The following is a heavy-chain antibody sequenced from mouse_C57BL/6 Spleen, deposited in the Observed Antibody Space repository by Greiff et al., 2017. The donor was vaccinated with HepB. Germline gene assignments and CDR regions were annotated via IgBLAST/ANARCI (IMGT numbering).Heavy chain of an antibody. J-gene: IGHJ4*01. V-gene: IGHV3-6*01. D-gene: IGHD2-1*01. CDR2: ISYDGSN. CDR3: ARDVVTTAYYYAMDY. Sequence: DVHLVESGPGLVKPSQSLSLTCSVTGYSITSGYYWNWIRQFPGNKLEWMGYISYDGSNNYNPSLKNRISITRDTSKNQFFLKLNSVTTEDTATYYCARDVVTTAYYYAMDYWGQGTSVTVSS. CDR1: GYSITSGYY.